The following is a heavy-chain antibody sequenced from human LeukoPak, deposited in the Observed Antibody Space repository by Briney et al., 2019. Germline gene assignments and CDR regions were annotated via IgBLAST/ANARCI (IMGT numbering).Heavy chain of an antibody. D-gene: IGHD6-13*01. CDR1: GFTFSNYE. Sequence: PGGSLRLSCAASGFTFSNYEMNWVRQAPGKGLEWISHISNIGGIIHYADSVEGRFTISRDNAKNSLYLQMNSLRAEDTAVYYCAKDATAVVGTVYMDVWGKGTTVTISS. V-gene: IGHV3-48*03. CDR2: ISNIGGII. J-gene: IGHJ6*03. CDR3: AKDATAVVGTVYMDV.